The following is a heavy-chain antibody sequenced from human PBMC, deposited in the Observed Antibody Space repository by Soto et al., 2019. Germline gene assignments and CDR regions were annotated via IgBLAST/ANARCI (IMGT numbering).Heavy chain of an antibody. CDR2: IFHSGNM. J-gene: IGHJ5*02. CDR1: GGSISSLGYH. V-gene: IGHV4-31*11. Sequence: PSETLSLTCAVSGGSISSLGYHWSWIRQDPGKGLEWIGHIFHSGNMDYNPSLQSRVTMSVDTSKNQFSLKLSSVTAADTAVYYCAREERFSHWLDPWGQGTLVTV. CDR3: AREERFSHWLDP.